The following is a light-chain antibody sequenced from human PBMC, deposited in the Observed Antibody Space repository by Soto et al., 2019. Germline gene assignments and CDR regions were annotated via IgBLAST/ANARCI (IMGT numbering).Light chain of an antibody. V-gene: IGKV3-15*01. CDR2: GAS. Sequence: EIVLTQSPATLSLSPGERATLSCRASQSVSSYLAWYQQKPGQAPRLLIYGASTRATAIPARFSGSGSGTEFTLTISGLQSEDFVVYYCQQYNNWPLTFGGGTKVDIK. J-gene: IGKJ4*01. CDR1: QSVSSY. CDR3: QQYNNWPLT.